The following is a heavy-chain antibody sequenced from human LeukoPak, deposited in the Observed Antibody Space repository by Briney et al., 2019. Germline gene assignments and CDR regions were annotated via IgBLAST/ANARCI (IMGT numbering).Heavy chain of an antibody. D-gene: IGHD4-17*01. CDR3: ARANHGDYVANFDY. Sequence: SVKVSCKASGGTFSSYAISWVRQAPGQGLEWMGEIIPIFGTANYAQKFQGRVTITADESTSTAYMELSSLRSEDTAVYYCARANHGDYVANFDYWGQGTLVAVSS. J-gene: IGHJ4*02. CDR2: IIPIFGTA. CDR1: GGTFSSYA. V-gene: IGHV1-69*13.